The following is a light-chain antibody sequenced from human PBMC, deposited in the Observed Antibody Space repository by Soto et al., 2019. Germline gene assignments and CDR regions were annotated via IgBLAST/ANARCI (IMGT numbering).Light chain of an antibody. J-gene: IGKJ5*01. CDR3: QQRSNWPPSIT. V-gene: IGKV3-11*01. CDR2: DAS. CDR1: QSVTTY. Sequence: EIVLTQSPATLSFSPGERATLSCRASQSVTTYLAWYQQKPGQAPRLLIYDASNRATGIPARFSGSGSGTDFTLTIGSLEPEDFAVYYCQQRSNWPPSITFGQGTRLEIK.